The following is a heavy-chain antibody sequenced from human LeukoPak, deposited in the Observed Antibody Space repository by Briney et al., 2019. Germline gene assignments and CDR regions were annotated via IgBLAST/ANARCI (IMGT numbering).Heavy chain of an antibody. CDR1: GFTFSSYA. V-gene: IGHV3-30-3*01. Sequence: GGSLRLSCAASGFTFSSYAMHWVRQAPGKGLEWVAVISYDGSNKYYADSVKGRFTISRDNSKNTLYLQMNSLRAEDTAVYYCARGARAYSSGYYYVDAFDIWGQGTVVTVSS. CDR2: ISYDGSNK. D-gene: IGHD3-22*01. CDR3: ARGARAYSSGYYYVDAFDI. J-gene: IGHJ3*02.